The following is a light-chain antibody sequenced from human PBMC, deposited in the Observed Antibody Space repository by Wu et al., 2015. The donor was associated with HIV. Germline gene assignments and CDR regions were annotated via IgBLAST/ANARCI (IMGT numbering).Light chain of an antibody. Sequence: EIVLTQSPGTLSLSPGERATLSCRANKSVYSNYLAWYQQKPGQAPRLLIYGASSRATGIPERFSGSGSGTDFTFTISRLEPEDFAVYHCQQYASSPWTFGQGTKVEIK. V-gene: IGKV3-20*01. J-gene: IGKJ1*01. CDR1: KSVYSNY. CDR3: QQYASSPWT. CDR2: GAS.